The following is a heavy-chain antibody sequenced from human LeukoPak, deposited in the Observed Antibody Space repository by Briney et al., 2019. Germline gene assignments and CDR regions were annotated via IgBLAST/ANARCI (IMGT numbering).Heavy chain of an antibody. V-gene: IGHV4-39*02. Sequence: SETLSLTCTVSGGSISSSSYYWGWIRQPPGKGLEWIGSIYYSGSTYYNPSLKSRVTISVDTSKNQFSLKLSSVTAADTAVYYCARENPYYDILTGYYYYMDVWGKGTTVTVSS. CDR1: GGSISSSSYY. CDR3: ARENPYYDILTGYYYYMDV. D-gene: IGHD3-9*01. J-gene: IGHJ6*03. CDR2: IYYSGST.